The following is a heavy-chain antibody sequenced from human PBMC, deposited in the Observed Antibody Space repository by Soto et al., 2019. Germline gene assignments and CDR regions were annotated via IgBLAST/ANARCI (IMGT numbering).Heavy chain of an antibody. CDR1: GGTFSSYT. Sequence: SVKVSCKASGGTFSSYTISWVRQAPGQGLEWMGRIIPILGIANYAQKFQGRVTITADKSTSTAYMELSSLRSEDTAVYYFARAPRGNYNDLTFDYWGQGTVVTVSS. V-gene: IGHV1-69*02. CDR3: ARAPRGNYNDLTFDY. J-gene: IGHJ4*02. D-gene: IGHD1-7*01. CDR2: IIPILGIA.